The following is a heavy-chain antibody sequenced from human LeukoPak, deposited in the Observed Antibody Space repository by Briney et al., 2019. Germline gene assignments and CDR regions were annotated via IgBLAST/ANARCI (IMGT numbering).Heavy chain of an antibody. CDR2: IKQDVSEK. V-gene: IGHV3-7*03. CDR1: GFTFSTYW. CDR3: VRAMDY. J-gene: IGHJ4*02. Sequence: GGSLRLSCAASGFTFSTYWMTWVRQAPGKGLEWVANIKQDVSEKYYVDSVKGRFTISRDNAKNSLYLQMNSLRVEDTAVHYCVRAMDYWGQGTLVTVSS.